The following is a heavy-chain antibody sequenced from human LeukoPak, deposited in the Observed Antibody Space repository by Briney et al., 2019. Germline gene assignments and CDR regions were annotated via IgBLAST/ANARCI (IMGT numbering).Heavy chain of an antibody. V-gene: IGHV1-8*01. CDR3: SRGRGGTVVRGYLDY. Sequence: ASVKVSCKASGYTFTNYDIMWVRQATGQGPEWMGWMNSNSGNTGYAQKFQGRVTMTRDTSINTAYMELHSLTSEDTAVYYCSRGRGGTVVRGYLDYWGQGTLVTVSS. J-gene: IGHJ4*02. CDR2: MNSNSGNT. D-gene: IGHD3-10*01. CDR1: GYTFTNYD.